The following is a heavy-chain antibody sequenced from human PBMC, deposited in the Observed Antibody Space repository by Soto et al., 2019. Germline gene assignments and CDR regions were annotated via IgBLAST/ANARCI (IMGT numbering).Heavy chain of an antibody. Sequence: GASVKVSCKASGYTFTSYGIHWVRQAPGQRLEWMGWINAANGDTKYSPKFQGRVTITRDTSASTAYMELSSLRSEDTAVYFCSRLTEWEGLDEYWGQGTLVTVSS. V-gene: IGHV1-3*01. D-gene: IGHD1-26*01. CDR3: SRLTEWEGLDEY. J-gene: IGHJ4*02. CDR2: INAANGDT. CDR1: GYTFTSYG.